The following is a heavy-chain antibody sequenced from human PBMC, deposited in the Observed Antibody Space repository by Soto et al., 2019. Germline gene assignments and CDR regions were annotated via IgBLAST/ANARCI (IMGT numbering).Heavy chain of an antibody. Sequence: GGSLRLSCAASGFTFSSYAMHWARQAPGKGLEWVAVISYDGSNKYYAASVNGRFIFSRDNSKNTLYLQMNILRAEDTAVYYCARDLHYADYWGQGTLVTVSS. D-gene: IGHD4-17*01. CDR2: ISYDGSNK. CDR1: GFTFSSYA. V-gene: IGHV3-30-3*01. J-gene: IGHJ4*02. CDR3: ARDLHYADY.